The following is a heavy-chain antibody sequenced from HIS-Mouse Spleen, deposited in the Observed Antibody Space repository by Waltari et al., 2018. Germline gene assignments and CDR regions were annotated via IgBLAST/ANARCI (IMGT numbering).Heavy chain of an antibody. V-gene: IGHV1-2*02. CDR3: AREDYYDFWSGYYHDAFDI. CDR1: GYTFTGYY. CDR2: INPNSGGT. Sequence: QVQLVQSGAEVKKPGASVKVSCKASGYTFTGYYMHWVRQAPGQGLEWMGWINPNSGGTNYAQKFQGRVTMTRDTSISTAYMELSRLRSDDTAVYYCAREDYYDFWSGYYHDAFDIWGQGTMVTVSS. J-gene: IGHJ3*02. D-gene: IGHD3-3*01.